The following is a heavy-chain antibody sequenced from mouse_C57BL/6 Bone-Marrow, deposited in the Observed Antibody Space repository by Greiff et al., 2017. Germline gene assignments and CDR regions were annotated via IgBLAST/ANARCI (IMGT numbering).Heavy chain of an antibody. J-gene: IGHJ3*01. D-gene: IGHD1-1*01. CDR1: GYTFTSSW. CDR2: IDPSDSYT. CDR3: ARLYGSSYVEFAY. Sequence: QVQLQQPGAELVKPGASVKLSCKASGYTFTSSWMQWVKQRPGQGLEWIGEIDPSDSYTNYNQKFKGKATLTVDTSSSTAYMQLSSLTSEDSAVYYCARLYGSSYVEFAYWGQGTLVTVSA. V-gene: IGHV1-50*01.